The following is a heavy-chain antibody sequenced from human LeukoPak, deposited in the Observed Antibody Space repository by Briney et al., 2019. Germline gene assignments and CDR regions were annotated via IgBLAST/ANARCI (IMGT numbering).Heavy chain of an antibody. D-gene: IGHD3/OR15-3a*01. CDR1: KFTFSNYW. CDR2: IKQDGSEE. V-gene: IGHV3-7*01. J-gene: IGHJ3*02. CDR3: ARIDFETGRGAFDI. Sequence: GGSLRLSCAASKFTFSNYWMSWVRQAPGRGLEWVANIKQDGSEEYYVDSVKGRFTISRDNAKNSLYLQMNSLRAEDTAVYYCARIDFETGRGAFDIWAKEQWSPSLQ.